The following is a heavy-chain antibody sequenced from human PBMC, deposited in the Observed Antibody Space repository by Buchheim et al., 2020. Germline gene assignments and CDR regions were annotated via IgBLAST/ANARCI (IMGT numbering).Heavy chain of an antibody. V-gene: IGHV4-59*01. CDR2: IYYSGST. CDR3: AREADYYGEGWYFDL. CDR1: GGSISSYY. D-gene: IGHD3-10*01. Sequence: QVQLQESGPGLVKPSETLSLTCTVSGGSISSYYWSWIRQPPGKGLEWIGYIYYSGSTNYNPSLKSRVTISVDTSKNQFSLKLSSVTAADTAVYYCAREADYYGEGWYFDLWGRGTL. J-gene: IGHJ2*01.